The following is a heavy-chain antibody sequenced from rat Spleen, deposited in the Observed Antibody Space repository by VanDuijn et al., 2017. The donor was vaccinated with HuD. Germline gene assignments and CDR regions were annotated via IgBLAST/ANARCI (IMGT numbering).Heavy chain of an antibody. D-gene: IGHD4-3*01. V-gene: IGHV2S12*01. J-gene: IGHJ3*01. CDR3: ASEVGVPFAY. CDR2: ISSGGST. CDR1: GFTFSNYD. Sequence: VQLVESGGGLVQPGRSMKLSCAASGFTFSNYDMAWVRQAPKKGLEWIAAISSGGSTYYNSVLKSRLSISRDTSKRQVFLKMNSLQTEDTAMYFCASEVGVPFAYWGQGTLVTVSS.